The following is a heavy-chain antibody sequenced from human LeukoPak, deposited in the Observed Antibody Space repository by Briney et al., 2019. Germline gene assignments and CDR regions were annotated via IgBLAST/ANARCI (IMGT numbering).Heavy chain of an antibody. Sequence: SETLSLTCTVSGGSISSSSYYWGWIRQPPGKGLEWIGSTYYSGSTYYNPSLKSRVTISVDTSKNQFSLKLSSVTAADTAVYYCARQEGLLTGYFNWFDPWGQGTLVTVSS. D-gene: IGHD3-9*01. V-gene: IGHV4-39*01. J-gene: IGHJ5*02. CDR1: GGSISSSSYY. CDR3: ARQEGLLTGYFNWFDP. CDR2: TYYSGST.